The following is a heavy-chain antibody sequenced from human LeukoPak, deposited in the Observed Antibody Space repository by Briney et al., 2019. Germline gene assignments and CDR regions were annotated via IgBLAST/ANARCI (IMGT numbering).Heavy chain of an antibody. Sequence: SVKVSCKASGGTFSSYAISWVRQAPGQGLEWMGGIIPVFGTANYAQKFQGRVTITADKSTSTAYMELSSLRSEDTAVYYCARDVMVRGHNSFDPWGQGTLVTVSS. D-gene: IGHD3-10*01. CDR1: GGTFSSYA. CDR2: IIPVFGTA. V-gene: IGHV1-69*06. J-gene: IGHJ5*02. CDR3: ARDVMVRGHNSFDP.